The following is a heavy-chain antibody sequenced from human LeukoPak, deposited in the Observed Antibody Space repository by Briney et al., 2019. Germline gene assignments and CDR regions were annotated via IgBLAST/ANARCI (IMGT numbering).Heavy chain of an antibody. CDR1: GFTFSSYS. V-gene: IGHV3-21*04. CDR3: AKGSVVVITTSSYYYGMDV. J-gene: IGHJ6*02. Sequence: PGGSLRLSCAASGFTFSSYSMNWVRQAPGKGLEWVSSISSSSSYIYYADSVKGRFTISRDNSKNTLYLQMNSLRAEDTAVYYCAKGSVVVITTSSYYYGMDVWGQGTTVTVSS. CDR2: ISSSSSYI. D-gene: IGHD3-22*01.